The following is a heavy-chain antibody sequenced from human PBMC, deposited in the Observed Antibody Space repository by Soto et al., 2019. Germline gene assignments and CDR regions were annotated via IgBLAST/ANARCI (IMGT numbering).Heavy chain of an antibody. CDR2: ISYDGSNK. V-gene: IGHV3-30*18. D-gene: IGHD6-13*01. J-gene: IGHJ6*02. CDR3: AKDVAAAGIHGMDV. Sequence: GGSLRLSCAASGFTSSSYGMHWVRQAPGKGLEWVAVISYDGSNKYYADSVKGRFTISRDNSKNTLYLQMNSLRAEDTAVYYCAKDVAAAGIHGMDVWGQGTTVTVSS. CDR1: GFTSSSYG.